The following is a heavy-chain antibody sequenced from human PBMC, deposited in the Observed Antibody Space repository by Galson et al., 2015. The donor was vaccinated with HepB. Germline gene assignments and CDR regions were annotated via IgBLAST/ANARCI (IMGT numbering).Heavy chain of an antibody. CDR3: ARQSLSTEPGAYYYGLDV. D-gene: IGHD1-26*01. CDR2: IDPSDSYI. Sequence: QSGAEVNKPGESLRISCKGSGYSFTNYWISWVRQMPGKGLEWTARIDPSDSYINYSPSFQGHVTISADKSISTAYLQWSSLKASDTAMYYCARQSLSTEPGAYYYGLDVWGQGTTVTVSS. CDR1: GYSFTNYW. V-gene: IGHV5-10-1*01. J-gene: IGHJ6*02.